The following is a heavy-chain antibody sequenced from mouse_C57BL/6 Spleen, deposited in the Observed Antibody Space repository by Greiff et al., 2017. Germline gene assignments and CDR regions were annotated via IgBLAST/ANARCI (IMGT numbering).Heavy chain of an antibody. CDR2: IYPGDGDT. V-gene: IGHV1-82*01. D-gene: IGHD2-1*01. Sequence: VQLQQSGPELVKPGASVKISCKASGYAFSSSWMNWVKQRPGKGLEWIGRIYPGDGDTNYNGKFKGKATLTADKSSSTAYVQLSSLTSEDSAVYFCAALYGNSPFDYWGQGTTLTVSS. J-gene: IGHJ2*01. CDR1: GYAFSSSW. CDR3: AALYGNSPFDY.